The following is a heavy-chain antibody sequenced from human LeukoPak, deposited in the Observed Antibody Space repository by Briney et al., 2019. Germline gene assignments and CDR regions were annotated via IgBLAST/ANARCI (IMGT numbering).Heavy chain of an antibody. CDR2: ISSSSSYI. D-gene: IGHD5-24*01. J-gene: IGHJ4*02. V-gene: IGHV3-21*01. CDR3: ARDLDLGVTRWLEPEFDY. CDR1: GFTFSSYS. Sequence: GGSLRLSCAASGFTFSSYSMNWVRQAPGKGLEWVSSISSSSSYIYYADSVKGRFTISRDNAKNSLYLQMNSLRAEDTAVYHCARDLDLGVTRWLEPEFDYWGQGTLVTVSS.